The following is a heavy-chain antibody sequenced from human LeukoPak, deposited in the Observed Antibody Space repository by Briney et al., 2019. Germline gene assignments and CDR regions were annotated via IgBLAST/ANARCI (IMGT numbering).Heavy chain of an antibody. V-gene: IGHV1-8*01. D-gene: IGHD5-12*01. J-gene: IGHJ4*02. CDR1: GYTFTSYD. Sequence: ASVKVSCKASGYTFTSYDINWVRQATGQGLEWMGWMNPNSGNTGYAQKFQGRVTMTRDTSTSTVYMELSSLRSEDTAVYYCARDGNSGYDFGYWGQGTLVTVSS. CDR2: MNPNSGNT. CDR3: ARDGNSGYDFGY.